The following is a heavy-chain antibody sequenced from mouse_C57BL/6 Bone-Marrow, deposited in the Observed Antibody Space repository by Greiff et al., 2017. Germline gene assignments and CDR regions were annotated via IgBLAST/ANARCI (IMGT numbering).Heavy chain of an antibody. Sequence: QVQLQQPGAELVKPGASVKMSCKASGYTFTSYWITWVKQSPGQGLEWIGDINPGSGSTNSNEKCKGKAPLTVDTSTGTANMQLSSLTSEDSAVYYCARPYYSNYWYCDVWGTGTTVTVSS. CDR1: GYTFTSYW. CDR3: ARPYYSNYWYCDV. J-gene: IGHJ1*03. V-gene: IGHV1-55*01. D-gene: IGHD2-5*01. CDR2: INPGSGST.